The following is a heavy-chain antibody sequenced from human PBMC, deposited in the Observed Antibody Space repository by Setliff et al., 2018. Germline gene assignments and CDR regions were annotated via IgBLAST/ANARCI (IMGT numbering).Heavy chain of an antibody. V-gene: IGHV3-15*01. CDR3: TTDSMFYFDSSGYHVLDY. Sequence: PGGSLRLSCAASGFTFTNTWMSWVRQAPGKGLEWVGRIKSKTDGRTIDYAAPVKGRLTISRDDSKNTLYLQVNSLRSEDTAVYYCTTDSMFYFDSSGYHVLDYWGQGTLVTVS. J-gene: IGHJ4*02. D-gene: IGHD3-22*01. CDR2: IKSKTDGRTI. CDR1: GFTFTNTW.